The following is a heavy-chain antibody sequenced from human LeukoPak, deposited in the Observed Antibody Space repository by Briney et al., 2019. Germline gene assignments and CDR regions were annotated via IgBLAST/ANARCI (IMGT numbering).Heavy chain of an antibody. CDR2: ISYDGSSK. CDR1: GFTFSSYG. V-gene: IGHV3-30*03. D-gene: IGHD6-13*01. Sequence: PGGSLRLSCAASGFTFSSYGMQWVRQAPGKGLEWVAIISYDGSSKYYADSVKGRFTLSRDNSKNMLYLQMNSLRADDTAVYYCARESLGGSWFDYWGQGTLVTVSS. J-gene: IGHJ4*02. CDR3: ARESLGGSWFDY.